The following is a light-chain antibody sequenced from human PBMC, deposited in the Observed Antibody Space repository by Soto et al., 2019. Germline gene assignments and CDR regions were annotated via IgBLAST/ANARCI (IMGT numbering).Light chain of an antibody. CDR1: QSISYW. CDR3: QQYNDYST. J-gene: IGKJ4*01. CDR2: DAS. Sequence: DIPMTQSPPTLSASVGDTVTITCRASQSISYWLAWYQQKPGKAPKLLVYDASTLESGVPSRFTGSGSETDFTLTINSLQPDDFATYYCQQYNDYSTFGGGTKVEIK. V-gene: IGKV1-5*01.